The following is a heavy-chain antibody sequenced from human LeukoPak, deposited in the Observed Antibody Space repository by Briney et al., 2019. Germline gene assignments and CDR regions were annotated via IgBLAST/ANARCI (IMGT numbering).Heavy chain of an antibody. CDR1: GFTFSSYA. V-gene: IGHV3-23*01. CDR2: ISGSGGST. Sequence: GGSLRLSCAASGFTFSSYAMHWVRQAPGKGLEWVSAISGSGGSTYYADSVKGRFTISRDNSKNTLYLQMNSLRAEDTAVYYCAKAREWLDEFDYWGQGTLVTVSS. D-gene: IGHD6-19*01. J-gene: IGHJ4*02. CDR3: AKAREWLDEFDY.